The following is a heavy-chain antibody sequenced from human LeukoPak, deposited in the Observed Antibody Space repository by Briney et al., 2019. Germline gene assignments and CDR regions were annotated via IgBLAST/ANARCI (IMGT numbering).Heavy chain of an antibody. D-gene: IGHD6-13*01. V-gene: IGHV3-30*04. CDR2: ISYDGSYK. J-gene: IGHJ3*02. Sequence: SGGSLRLSCTAWGFTFCSYAMHWVRQSPGKGVEGVGVISYDGSYKYYADSVEGRFTISRENSKNTLYLQMNSLRAEDTAVYYCARENDQTNGGIAAAGTSPDAFDIWGQGTMVTVSS. CDR3: ARENDQTNGGIAAAGTSPDAFDI. CDR1: GFTFCSYA.